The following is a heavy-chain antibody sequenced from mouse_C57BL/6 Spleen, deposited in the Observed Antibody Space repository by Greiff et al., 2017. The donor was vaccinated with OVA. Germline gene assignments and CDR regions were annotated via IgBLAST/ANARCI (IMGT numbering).Heavy chain of an antibody. J-gene: IGHJ2*01. Sequence: QVQLQQPGAELVKPGASVKLSCKASGYTFTSYWMHWVKQRPGQGLEWIGMIHPNSGSTNYNEKFKSKAKLTVDKSSSTAYMQLSSLTSEDSAVYNSARYAGSSPYYFDYWGQGTTLTVSS. D-gene: IGHD1-1*01. CDR3: ARYAGSSPYYFDY. V-gene: IGHV1-64*01. CDR2: IHPNSGST. CDR1: GYTFTSYW.